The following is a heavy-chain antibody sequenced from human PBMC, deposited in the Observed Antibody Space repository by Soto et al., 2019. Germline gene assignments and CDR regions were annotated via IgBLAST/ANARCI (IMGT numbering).Heavy chain of an antibody. CDR2: ITDSGGDK. D-gene: IGHD2-2*01. V-gene: IGHV3-21*02. Sequence: EVQLVDSVGGLVNPGGSLRLSCAASGVTFSPYYMNWVRQAPGKGLEWVSSITDSGGDKYYADSVKGRFTISRDNAENSRCLQMNSLRAADTAVYYCARDSKFGEVWGQGTTATVSS. CDR1: GVTFSPYY. CDR3: ARDSKFGEV. J-gene: IGHJ6*02.